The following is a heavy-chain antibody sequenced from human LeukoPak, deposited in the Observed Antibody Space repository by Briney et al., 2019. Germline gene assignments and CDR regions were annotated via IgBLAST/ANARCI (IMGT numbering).Heavy chain of an antibody. D-gene: IGHD2-8*01. Sequence: GASVKVSCKASGGTFSSYAISWVRQAPGQGLEWMGRIIPIFGTANYAQKFQDRVTITTDESTSTAYMELSSLRSEDTAVYYCARDLGCTNGVCYGYWFDPWGQGTLVTVSS. CDR1: GGTFSSYA. J-gene: IGHJ5*02. CDR3: ARDLGCTNGVCYGYWFDP. CDR2: IIPIFGTA. V-gene: IGHV1-69*05.